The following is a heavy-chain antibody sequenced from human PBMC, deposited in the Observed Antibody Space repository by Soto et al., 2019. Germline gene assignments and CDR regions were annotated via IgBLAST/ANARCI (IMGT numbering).Heavy chain of an antibody. V-gene: IGHV4-59*08. Sequence: SETLSLTCTVSCGSISSNSWSWIRQPPGKGLEWIGFIYYGGSTNYNPSLKSRVTISVDTPKNQFSLKLSSVTAADTAVYYCAKNWNWGSLVHWGQGTLVTVSS. J-gene: IGHJ4*02. CDR2: IYYGGST. D-gene: IGHD7-27*01. CDR3: AKNWNWGSLVH. CDR1: CGSISSNS.